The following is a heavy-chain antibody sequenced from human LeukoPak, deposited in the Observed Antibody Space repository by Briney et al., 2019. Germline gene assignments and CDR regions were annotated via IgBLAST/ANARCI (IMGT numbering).Heavy chain of an antibody. V-gene: IGHV3-23*01. CDR1: GFTFSSYA. J-gene: IGHJ4*02. D-gene: IGHD3-22*01. CDR3: AKKGDYDISGYYPLDY. Sequence: PGGSLRLSCAASGFTFSSYALSWVRQAPRKGLEWVSAISGSGGRTYYADSVKGRFTISRDTSTNTLYLQMNSLRAEDTAVYYCAKKGDYDISGYYPLDYWGQGTLVTVSS. CDR2: ISGSGGRT.